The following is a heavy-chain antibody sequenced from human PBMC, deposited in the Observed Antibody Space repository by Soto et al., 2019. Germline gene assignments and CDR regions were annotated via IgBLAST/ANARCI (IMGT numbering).Heavy chain of an antibody. CDR3: TRDASRDSSARGWFDP. Sequence: LRLSCAASVFSFSTYAMSWVRQAPGKGLQWVSTVTGSGGSTYYADSVKGRFTISRDNSNNTLYLQLNSLRAEDTAVYYCTRDASRDSSARGWFDPWGPGTLVTVSS. V-gene: IGHV3-23*01. D-gene: IGHD6-13*01. CDR2: VTGSGGST. J-gene: IGHJ5*02. CDR1: VFSFSTYA.